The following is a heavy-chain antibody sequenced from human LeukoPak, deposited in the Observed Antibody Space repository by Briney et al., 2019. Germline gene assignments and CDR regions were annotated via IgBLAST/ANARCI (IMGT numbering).Heavy chain of an antibody. D-gene: IGHD6-13*01. CDR3: ARLRPSIGAAGTFDY. J-gene: IGHJ4*02. CDR1: GGXISSYY. V-gene: IGHV4-59*08. CDR2: IYYTGST. Sequence: SETLSLTCTVSGGXISSYYWSWIRQPPGKGLEWIGYIYYTGSTKYNASLKSRVTISVDTSKNQFSLKVSSVTAADTAVYYCARLRPSIGAAGTFDYWGQGTLVTVSS.